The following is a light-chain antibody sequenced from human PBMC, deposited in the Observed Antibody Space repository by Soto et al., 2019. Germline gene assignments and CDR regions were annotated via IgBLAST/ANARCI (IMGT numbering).Light chain of an antibody. CDR1: SSDVGAYDY. Sequence: QSALTQPASVSGSLGQSITISCTGTSSDVGAYDYVSWYQQYPGKVPKLIIYDVTYRPSGVSNRFSGSKSGNTASLTISGLQAEDETDYYCSSYTSSGTRVFGTGTKVTVL. J-gene: IGLJ1*01. V-gene: IGLV2-14*03. CDR3: SSYTSSGTRV. CDR2: DVT.